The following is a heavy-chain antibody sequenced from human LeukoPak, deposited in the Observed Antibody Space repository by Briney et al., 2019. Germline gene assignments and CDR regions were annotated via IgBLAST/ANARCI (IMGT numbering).Heavy chain of an antibody. CDR1: GGTFSSYA. CDR3: ARDLWWLRYIDY. D-gene: IGHD5-12*01. CDR2: IIPILGIA. J-gene: IGHJ4*02. Sequence: SVKVSCKASGGTFSSYAISWVRQAPGQGLEWMGRIIPILGIANYAQKFQGRVTITADKSTSTAYMELSSLRSEDTAVYYCARDLWWLRYIDYWAREPWSPSPQ. V-gene: IGHV1-69*04.